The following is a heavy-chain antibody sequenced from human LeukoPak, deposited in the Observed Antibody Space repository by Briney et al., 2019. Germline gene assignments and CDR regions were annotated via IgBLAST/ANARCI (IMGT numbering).Heavy chain of an antibody. D-gene: IGHD2-15*01. Sequence: GASVTVSFKASGYTFTVYYMHWVRQAPGQGLEWMGWINPNSGGTNYAQKFQGRVTMTRDTSISTAYMELSRLRSDDTAVYYCARQGYCSGGSCLFDLGYWGQGTLVTVSS. CDR3: ARQGYCSGGSCLFDLGY. J-gene: IGHJ4*02. V-gene: IGHV1-2*02. CDR1: GYTFTVYY. CDR2: INPNSGGT.